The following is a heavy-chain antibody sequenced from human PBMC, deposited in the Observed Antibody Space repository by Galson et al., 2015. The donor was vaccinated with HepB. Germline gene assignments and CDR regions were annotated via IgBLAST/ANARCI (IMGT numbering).Heavy chain of an antibody. CDR1: GFTFSSYS. D-gene: IGHD3-22*01. CDR2: ISSSSSYI. Sequence: SLRLSCAASGFTFSSYSMNWVRQAPGKGLEWVSSISSSSSYIYYADSVKGRFTISRDNAKNSLYLQMNSLRAEDTAVYYCARDYYDSSGYYRASTCDYWGQGTLVTVSS. V-gene: IGHV3-21*01. CDR3: ARDYYDSSGYYRASTCDY. J-gene: IGHJ4*02.